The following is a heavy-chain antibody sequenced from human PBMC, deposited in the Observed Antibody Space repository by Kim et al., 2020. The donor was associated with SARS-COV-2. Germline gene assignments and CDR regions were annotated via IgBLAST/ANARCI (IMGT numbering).Heavy chain of an antibody. D-gene: IGHD3-10*01. CDR2: ISYDGSNK. J-gene: IGHJ6*02. Sequence: GGSLRLSCAASGFTFSSYAMHWVRQAPGKGLEWVAVISYDGSNKYYADSVKGRFTISRDNSKNTLYLQMNSLRAEDTAVYYCARGYGSNYYYCMDDWGQGATAT. V-gene: IGHV3-30*04. CDR3: ARGYGSNYYYCMDD. CDR1: GFTFSSYA.